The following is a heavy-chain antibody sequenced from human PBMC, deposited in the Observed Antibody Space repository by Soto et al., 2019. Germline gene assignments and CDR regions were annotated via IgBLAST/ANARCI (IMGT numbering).Heavy chain of an antibody. CDR1: GYTFTSYG. CDR2: ISAYNGNT. V-gene: IGHV1-18*01. J-gene: IGHJ4*02. CDR3: ARVLPVTRSGYYHNANGAPEFDY. D-gene: IGHD3-3*01. Sequence: GASVKVSCKASGYTFTSYGIIWVRQAPGQGLEWMGWISAYNGNTNYAQKLQGRVTMTTDTSTSTAYMELRSLRSDDTAVYYCARVLPVTRSGYYHNANGAPEFDYWGQGTLVTVSS.